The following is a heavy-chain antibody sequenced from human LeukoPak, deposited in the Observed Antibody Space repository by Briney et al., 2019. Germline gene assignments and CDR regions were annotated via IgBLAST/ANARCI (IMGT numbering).Heavy chain of an antibody. CDR2: ISYDGSNK. V-gene: IGHV3-30*03. D-gene: IGHD2-21*01. Sequence: GGSLRLSCTASGSTLSSYGMPWGGQAPGKGLEWVAVISYDGSNKYYADSVKGRFTISRDNSKNTLYLQMNSLRAEDTAVHYCVIHPVGTCEECGSRGLWGQGTLVTVSS. CDR3: VIHPVGTCEECGSRGL. J-gene: IGHJ4*02. CDR1: GSTLSSYG.